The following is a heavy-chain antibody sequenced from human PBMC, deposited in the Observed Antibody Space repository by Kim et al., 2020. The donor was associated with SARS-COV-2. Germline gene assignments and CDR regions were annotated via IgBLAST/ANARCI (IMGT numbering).Heavy chain of an antibody. CDR3: ARGPSTGAFDI. J-gene: IGHJ3*02. CDR2: DT. D-gene: IGHD3-9*01. V-gene: IGHV1-2*04. Sequence: DTNYEQKFQGWVTMTRDTSITTVFMELSRLKSDDTAVYYCARGPSTGAFDIWGQGTMVTVSS.